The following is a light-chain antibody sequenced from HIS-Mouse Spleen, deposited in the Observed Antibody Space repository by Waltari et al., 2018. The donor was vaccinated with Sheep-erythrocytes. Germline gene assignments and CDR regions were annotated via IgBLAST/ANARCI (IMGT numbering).Light chain of an antibody. V-gene: IGLV2-23*01. CDR2: EGS. CDR3: CSYAGSSTWV. Sequence: QSALTQPASVSGSPGQSITISCTGTSRDVGSYNLFSWYQQHPGKAPKLIIYEGSKRPSGVSNRFSGSKSGNTASLTISGLQAEDEADYYCCSYAGSSTWVFGGGTKLTVL. J-gene: IGLJ3*02. CDR1: SRDVGSYNL.